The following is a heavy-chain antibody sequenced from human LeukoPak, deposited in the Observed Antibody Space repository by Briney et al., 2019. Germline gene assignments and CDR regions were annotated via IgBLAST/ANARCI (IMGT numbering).Heavy chain of an antibody. Sequence: SETLSLTCTVSGGSISNKYWSWLRQPPGKGLEWIGYIYDSGSTNYNPSVKSRVTISVDTSKSQFSLKLTSVTAADTAVYYCARGALFYGDGYFDYWGQGTLVTVSS. V-gene: IGHV4-59*01. CDR2: IYDSGST. CDR1: GGSISNKY. D-gene: IGHD4-17*01. CDR3: ARGALFYGDGYFDY. J-gene: IGHJ4*02.